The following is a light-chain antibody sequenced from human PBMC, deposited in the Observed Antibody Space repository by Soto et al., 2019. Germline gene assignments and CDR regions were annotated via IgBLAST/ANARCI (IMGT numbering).Light chain of an antibody. CDR2: EAS. V-gene: IGKV1-5*01. Sequence: DTQLTQSPSTLSASVGDRVTITCRASQGISVWLAWYQQKPGKATRLLIYEASTLESWVPSRFNGSGSGTEFTLTISSLQPDDFATYFCQQHNDVWTFGQGTRVEIK. CDR3: QQHNDVWT. J-gene: IGKJ1*01. CDR1: QGISVW.